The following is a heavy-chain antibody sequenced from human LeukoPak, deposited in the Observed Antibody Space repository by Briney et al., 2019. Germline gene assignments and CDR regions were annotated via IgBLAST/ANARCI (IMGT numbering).Heavy chain of an antibody. V-gene: IGHV4-34*01. CDR1: GGSFSGYY. Sequence: SETLSLTCAVYGGSFSGYYWSWIRQPPGKGLEWIGEINHSGSTNYNPSLKSRVTISVDTSKNQFSLKLSSVTAADTAVYYCARGVAVFDYWGQGTLVTVSS. D-gene: IGHD6-19*01. CDR2: INHSGST. CDR3: ARGVAVFDY. J-gene: IGHJ4*02.